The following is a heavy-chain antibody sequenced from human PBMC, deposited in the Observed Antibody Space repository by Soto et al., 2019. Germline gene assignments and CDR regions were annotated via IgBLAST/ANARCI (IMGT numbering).Heavy chain of an antibody. CDR1: GFTFNNYA. CDR3: AKTRRHSADGLDY. D-gene: IGHD1-26*01. J-gene: IGHJ4*02. CDR2: VSGSGSNT. Sequence: PGGSLRLSCAASGFTFNNYAMSWVRQAPGKGLEWVSAVSGSGSNTYYAGSVKGRFTISRDNSKNTLFVQMNSLRAEDTAVYYCAKTRRHSADGLDYWGQGALVTVSS. V-gene: IGHV3-23*01.